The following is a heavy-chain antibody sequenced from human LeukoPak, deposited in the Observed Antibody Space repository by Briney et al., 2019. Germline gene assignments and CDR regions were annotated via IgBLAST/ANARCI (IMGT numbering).Heavy chain of an antibody. J-gene: IGHJ4*02. CDR2: IYYRGST. CDR3: ARHYYGSGSYYFVFDY. Sequence: SETLSLTCTVSGGSISSHYWTWIRQPPGKGLEWIGYIYYRGSTKYNPSLESRVTISVDTSKNQFSLKLSSVTAADTAVYYCARHYYGSGSYYFVFDYWGQGTLVTVSS. CDR1: GGSISSHY. D-gene: IGHD3-10*01. V-gene: IGHV4-59*11.